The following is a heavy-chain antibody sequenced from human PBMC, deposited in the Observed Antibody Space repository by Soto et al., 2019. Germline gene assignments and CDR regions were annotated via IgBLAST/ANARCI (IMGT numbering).Heavy chain of an antibody. CDR1: GYTFTNYW. CDR3: AASIFYYGMDV. V-gene: IGHV5-51*01. CDR2: IYPGDSDT. Sequence: PVESLKIACKGSGYTFTNYWICCFRQMPGKGLEWMGIIYPGDSDTKYNPSFQGQVTISADKSITTTYLQWSSLKASDTAIYYCAASIFYYGMDVWGQGTTVTVSS. J-gene: IGHJ6*02.